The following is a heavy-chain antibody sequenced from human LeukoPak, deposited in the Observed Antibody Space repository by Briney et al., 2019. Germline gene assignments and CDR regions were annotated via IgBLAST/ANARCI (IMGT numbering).Heavy chain of an antibody. CDR1: GGSFSGYY. Sequence: SETLSLTCAVYGGSFSGYYGSWIRQPPWKGLEWIGEINHSGSTNYNPSLKSRVTISVDTSKNQFSLKLSSVTAADTAVYYCARGRGYYDFWSGLNWFDPWGQGTLVTVSS. CDR3: ARGRGYYDFWSGLNWFDP. J-gene: IGHJ5*02. D-gene: IGHD3-3*01. CDR2: INHSGST. V-gene: IGHV4-34*01.